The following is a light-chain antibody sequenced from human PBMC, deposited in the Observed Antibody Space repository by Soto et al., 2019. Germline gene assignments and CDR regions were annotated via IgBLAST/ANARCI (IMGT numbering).Light chain of an antibody. CDR3: SSYTSSGTRV. CDR2: EVS. Sequence: QSALTQPASVSGSPGQSITISCTGTTSDVGGYNFVSWYQLHPGKAPKLMIFEVSNRPSGVSNRFSGSKSGYTASLTISGLQAEDEADYYCSSYTSSGTRVFGTGTKVTVL. V-gene: IGLV2-14*01. CDR1: TSDVGGYNF. J-gene: IGLJ1*01.